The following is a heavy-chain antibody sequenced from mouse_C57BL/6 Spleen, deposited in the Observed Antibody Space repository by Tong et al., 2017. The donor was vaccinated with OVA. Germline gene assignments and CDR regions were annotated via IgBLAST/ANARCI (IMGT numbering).Heavy chain of an antibody. V-gene: IGHV2-9*02. CDR2: IWAGGST. CDR1: GFSLTSYG. Sequence: VQLQESGPGLVAPSQSLSITCTVSGFSLTSYGVHWVRQPPGKGLEWLGVIWAGGSTNYNSALMSRLSISKDNSKNKVFLKMNSLQTDDTAMYYCASDYYGSSYFDYWGQGTTLTVSS. D-gene: IGHD1-1*01. CDR3: ASDYYGSSYFDY. J-gene: IGHJ2*01.